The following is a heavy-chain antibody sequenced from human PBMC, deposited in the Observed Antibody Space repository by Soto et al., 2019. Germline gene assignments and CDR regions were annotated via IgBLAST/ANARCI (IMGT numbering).Heavy chain of an antibody. CDR2: IYYSGST. D-gene: IGHD5-12*01. CDR1: GDSIRSYY. V-gene: IGHV4-59*01. CDR3: AREYGGLDNGLDV. Sequence: SETLSLTCTVSGDSIRSYYWTWIRQPPGKGLELIGYIYYSGSTRYNPSLKSRATISVDMSKNQFSLKLSSVIAADTAVYYCAREYGGLDNGLDVWGQGTAVTVSS. J-gene: IGHJ6*02.